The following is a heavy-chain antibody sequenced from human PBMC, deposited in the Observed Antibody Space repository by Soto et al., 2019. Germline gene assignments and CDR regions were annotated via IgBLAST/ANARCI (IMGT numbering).Heavy chain of an antibody. D-gene: IGHD6-19*01. V-gene: IGHV3-48*02. CDR2: ISGSSSTI. Sequence: GGSLRLSCAASGFAFSSYSMNWVRQAPGKGLEWVSYISGSSSTIYYADSVKGRFTISRDNAKNSLYLQMNSLRDEDTAVYYCWRGAGTPGYYWGQGTLVTVSS. CDR1: GFAFSSYS. J-gene: IGHJ4*02. CDR3: WRGAGTPGYY.